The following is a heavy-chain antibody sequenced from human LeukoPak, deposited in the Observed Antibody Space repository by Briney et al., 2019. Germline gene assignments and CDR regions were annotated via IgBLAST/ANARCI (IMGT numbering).Heavy chain of an antibody. Sequence: GGSLRLSCAASGFMFSSNWMSWVRLAPGKGLEWVANIKEDGTETYYVDSVKGRFTISRDSAKNSLYLQMNSLRVEDTAVYYCAKEGRSLQTYWGQGTLVTVSS. CDR3: AKEGRSLQTY. J-gene: IGHJ4*02. D-gene: IGHD5-24*01. CDR2: IKEDGTET. CDR1: GFMFSSNW. V-gene: IGHV3-7*03.